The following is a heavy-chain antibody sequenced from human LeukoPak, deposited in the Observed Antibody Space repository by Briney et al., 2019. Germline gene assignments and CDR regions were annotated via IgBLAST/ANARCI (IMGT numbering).Heavy chain of an antibody. Sequence: SETLSLTCTVSGGSISSYYWSWIRQPAGKGLEWIGRIYTSGSTNYNPSLKSRVTMSVDTSKNQFSLKLSSVTAADTAVYYCARAKHNYYDSSGYYPQVDAFDIRGQGTMVTVSS. V-gene: IGHV4-4*07. CDR1: GGSISSYY. J-gene: IGHJ3*02. CDR3: ARAKHNYYDSSGYYPQVDAFDI. D-gene: IGHD3-22*01. CDR2: IYTSGST.